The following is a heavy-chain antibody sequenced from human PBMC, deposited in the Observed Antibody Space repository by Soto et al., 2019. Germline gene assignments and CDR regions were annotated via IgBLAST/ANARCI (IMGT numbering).Heavy chain of an antibody. J-gene: IGHJ4*02. CDR3: ARGGFSYGNGIEY. CDR1: GFSISRYW. CDR2: IKQDGSEK. D-gene: IGHD5-18*01. Sequence: EVQLVESGGGLVQPGGSLRLTCAASGFSISRYWMSCVRQAPGKGLEWVADIKQDGSEKYYVDSVKGRFTISRDNAKNSLYLQVPSLRVEDTAVYYCARGGFSYGNGIEYWGQGTLVTVSA. V-gene: IGHV3-7*01.